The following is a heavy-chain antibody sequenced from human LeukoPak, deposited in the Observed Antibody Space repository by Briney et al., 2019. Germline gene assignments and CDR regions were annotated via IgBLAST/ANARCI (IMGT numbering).Heavy chain of an antibody. CDR1: GFSFSDHY. CDR2: LSNSGSDI. J-gene: IGHJ4*02. V-gene: IGHV3-11*01. Sequence: MAGGSLRLSCVVSGFSFSDHYMTWIRQAPGRGLEYISYLSNSGSDIFHADSVKGRFSISRDNAKNSVYLQMNSLRVEDTAVYYCARGHWGLDYWGQGTLVTVSS. D-gene: IGHD7-27*01. CDR3: ARGHWGLDY.